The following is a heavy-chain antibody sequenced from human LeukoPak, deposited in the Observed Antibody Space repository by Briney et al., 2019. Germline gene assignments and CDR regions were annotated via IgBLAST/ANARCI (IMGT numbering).Heavy chain of an antibody. CDR2: INHSGST. D-gene: IGHD4-17*01. CDR3: ARPYGDYSYWYFDL. Sequence: PSETLSLTCAVYGGSFSGYYWSWIRQPPGKGLEWIGEINHSGSTNYNPSLKSRVTISVDTSKNQFSLKLSSVTAADTAVYYCARPYGDYSYWYFDLWGRGTLVTVSS. CDR1: GGSFSGYY. V-gene: IGHV4-34*01. J-gene: IGHJ2*01.